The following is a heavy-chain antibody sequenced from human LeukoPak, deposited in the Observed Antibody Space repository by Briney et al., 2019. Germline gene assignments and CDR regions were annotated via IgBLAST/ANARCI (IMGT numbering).Heavy chain of an antibody. D-gene: IGHD1-20*01. CDR3: ARSVTGTTGQFDY. V-gene: IGHV4-38-2*02. CDR2: IYHSGST. Sequence: SETLSLTCTVSGYSISSGYYWGWIRQPPGKGLEWIGIIYHSGSTYYNPSLKSRVTISVDTSKNQFSLKLSSVNAADTAVYYCARSVTGTTGQFDYWGQGTLVTVSS. CDR1: GYSISSGYY. J-gene: IGHJ4*02.